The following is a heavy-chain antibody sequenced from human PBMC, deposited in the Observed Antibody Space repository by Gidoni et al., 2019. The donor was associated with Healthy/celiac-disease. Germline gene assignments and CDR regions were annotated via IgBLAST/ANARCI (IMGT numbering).Heavy chain of an antibody. V-gene: IGHV3-23*01. CDR3: AKRPGYCSSTSCFWSDY. CDR2: VSGSGGST. Sequence: EVQLLVSGGGLVQPGGSLRLSCAASGFTFSSYAMSCVRQAPGKGLEWVAAVSGSGGSTYYADSVKGRLTISRDNSKNTLYLQMNSLRAEDTAVYYCAKRPGYCSSTSCFWSDYWGQGTLVTVSS. CDR1: GFTFSSYA. D-gene: IGHD2-2*01. J-gene: IGHJ4*02.